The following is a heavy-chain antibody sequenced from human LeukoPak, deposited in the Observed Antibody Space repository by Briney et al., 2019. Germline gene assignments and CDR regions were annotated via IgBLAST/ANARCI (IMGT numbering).Heavy chain of an antibody. CDR2: MYYSGST. D-gene: IGHD1-26*01. J-gene: IGHJ4*01. V-gene: IGHV4-61*01. CDR3: ASGGSYYVLDY. Sequence: SETLSLTCTVSGGSVSSGRYHWSWIRQSPGKGLEWIGYMYYSGSTNYNPSLKSRVTISVDTSKNQFFLKLSSVTAADTAVYYCASGGSYYVLDYWGQGTLVAVPS. CDR1: GGSVSSGRYH.